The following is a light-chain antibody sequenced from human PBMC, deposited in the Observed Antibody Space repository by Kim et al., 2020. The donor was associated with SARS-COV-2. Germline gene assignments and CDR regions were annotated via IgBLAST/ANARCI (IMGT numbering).Light chain of an antibody. CDR1: NIGSKS. J-gene: IGLJ3*02. V-gene: IGLV3-21*04. CDR3: QVSDSSSDHQV. CDR2: YDS. Sequence: SYELTQPPSVSVAPGKTARITCGGNNIGSKSVHWYQQKPGQAPVLVIYYDSDRPSGIPERFSGSNSGNTATLTISRVEAGDEADYYCQVSDSSSDHQVFGGGTQLTVL.